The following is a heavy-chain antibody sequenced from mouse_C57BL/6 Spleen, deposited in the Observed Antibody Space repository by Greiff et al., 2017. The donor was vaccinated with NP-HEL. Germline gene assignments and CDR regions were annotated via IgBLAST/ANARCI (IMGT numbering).Heavy chain of an antibody. CDR3: ARVGRYYYGSSDY. CDR1: GYTFTDYY. J-gene: IGHJ2*01. D-gene: IGHD1-1*01. Sequence: VQLQQPGPELVKPGASVKISCKASGYTFTDYYMNWVKQSHGKSLEWIGDINPNNGGTSYNQKFKGKATLTVDKSSSTAYMELRSLTSEDSAVYYCARVGRYYYGSSDYWGQGTTLTVSS. CDR2: INPNNGGT. V-gene: IGHV1-26*01.